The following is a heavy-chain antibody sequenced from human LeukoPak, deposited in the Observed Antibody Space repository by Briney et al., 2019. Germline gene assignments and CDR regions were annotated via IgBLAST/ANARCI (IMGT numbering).Heavy chain of an antibody. CDR1: GFTVSSNY. D-gene: IGHD4-17*01. CDR3: AKGSFYGDFPY. CDR2: ISESGTTM. V-gene: IGHV3-11*01. J-gene: IGHJ4*02. Sequence: GGSLRLSCAASGFTVSSNYMSWVRQAPGEGLEWVSYISESGTTMYYADSVKGRFTISRDNAKNSLYLQMNSLRAEDTALYYCAKGSFYGDFPYWGQGTLVTVSS.